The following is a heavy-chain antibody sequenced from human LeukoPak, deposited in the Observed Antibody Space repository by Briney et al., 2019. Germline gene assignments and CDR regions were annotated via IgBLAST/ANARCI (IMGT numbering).Heavy chain of an antibody. CDR3: ARVGEDYYDSSGYFLDY. J-gene: IGHJ4*02. Sequence: SETLSLTCAVSGGSISNYYLNWIRQPPGKGLEWIGYINYSGSTNYNPSLKSRVTISIDTSKNQFSLKLSSVTAADTAVYYCARVGEDYYDSSGYFLDYWGQGTLVTVSS. D-gene: IGHD3-22*01. V-gene: IGHV4-59*01. CDR2: INYSGST. CDR1: GGSISNYY.